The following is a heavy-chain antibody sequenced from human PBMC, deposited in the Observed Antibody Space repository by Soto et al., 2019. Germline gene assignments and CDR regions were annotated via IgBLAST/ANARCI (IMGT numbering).Heavy chain of an antibody. CDR1: GASLSDNY. CDR2: INHSGNT. D-gene: IGHD2-15*01. V-gene: IGHV4-34*01. CDR3: ARDNSQNYGTPAASSWFHP. J-gene: IGHJ5*02. Sequence: PSETLSLTCAVYGASLSDNYCNWLRQPPGKGLEWIGEINHSGNTNYNPSLRSRVTISIDTSTSTVYMDLSSLRYEDTAVYYCARDNSQNYGTPAASSWFHPWGQGTPVTVSS.